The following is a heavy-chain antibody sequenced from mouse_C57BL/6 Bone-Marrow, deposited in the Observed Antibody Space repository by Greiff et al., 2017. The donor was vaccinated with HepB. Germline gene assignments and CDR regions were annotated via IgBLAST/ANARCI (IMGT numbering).Heavy chain of an antibody. CDR3: ARDTYYSKRHAMGY. Sequence: EVKLVESGPGLVKPSQSLSLTCSVTGYSITSGYYWNWIRQFPGNKLEWMGYISYDGSNNYNPSLKNRISITRDTSKNQFFQKLNSVTTEDTATYYCARDTYYSKRHAMGYWGQEKSVTASS. V-gene: IGHV3-6*01. CDR2: ISYDGSN. CDR1: GYSITSGYY. D-gene: IGHD2-5*01. J-gene: IGHJ4*01.